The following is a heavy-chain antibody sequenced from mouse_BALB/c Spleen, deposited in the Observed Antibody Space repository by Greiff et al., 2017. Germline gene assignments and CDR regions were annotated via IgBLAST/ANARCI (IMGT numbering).Heavy chain of an antibody. CDR1: GFSLTSYG. CDR2: IWSGGST. Sequence: VKLVESGPGLVQPSQSLSITCTVSGFSLTSYGVHWVRQSPGKGLEWLGVIWSGGSTDYNAAFISRLSISKDNSKSQVFFKMNSLQANDTAIYYCARKGIYYDYGFDYWGQGTTLTVSS. CDR3: ARKGIYYDYGFDY. J-gene: IGHJ2*01. V-gene: IGHV2-2*02. D-gene: IGHD2-4*01.